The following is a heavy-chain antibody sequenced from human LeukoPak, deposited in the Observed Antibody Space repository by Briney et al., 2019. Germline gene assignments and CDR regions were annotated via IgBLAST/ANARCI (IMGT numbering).Heavy chain of an antibody. CDR1: GFTSSSYS. J-gene: IGHJ4*02. D-gene: IGHD5-18*01. CDR3: ARDLLNTAMVPDY. V-gene: IGHV3-21*01. Sequence: GGSLRLSCAASGFTSSSYSMNWVRQAPGKGLEWVSSISSSSSYIYYADSVKGRFTISGDNAKNSLYLQMNSLRAEDTAVYYCARDLLNTAMVPDYWGQGTLVTVSS. CDR2: ISSSSSYI.